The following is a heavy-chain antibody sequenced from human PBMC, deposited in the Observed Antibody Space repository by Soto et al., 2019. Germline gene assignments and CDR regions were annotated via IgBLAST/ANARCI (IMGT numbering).Heavy chain of an antibody. V-gene: IGHV4-31*03. D-gene: IGHD2-15*01. CDR1: GGSISRGGYY. CDR2: IYYSGST. Sequence: ASETLSLTCTVSGGSISRGGYYWSWIRPHPGKGLEWIGYIYYSGSTYYNPSLKSRVTISVDTSKNQFSLKLSSVTAADTAVYYCAREGYCSGGSCYSDAFDIWGQGTMVTVSS. J-gene: IGHJ3*02. CDR3: AREGYCSGGSCYSDAFDI.